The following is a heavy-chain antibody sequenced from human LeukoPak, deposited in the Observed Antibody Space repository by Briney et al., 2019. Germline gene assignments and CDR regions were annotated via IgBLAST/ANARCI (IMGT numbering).Heavy chain of an antibody. V-gene: IGHV4-39*01. CDR3: AKSGGYGLIDY. Sequence: SSETLSLTCTVSGASISGSGYYWGWIRQPPGKGLEWIGNIYDSGSTYYNASLQSRVTISIDTSKNQFSLRLSSVTAADTAMYYCAKSGGYGLIDYWGQGTLVTVSS. J-gene: IGHJ4*02. CDR1: GASISGSGYY. CDR2: IYDSGST. D-gene: IGHD1-26*01.